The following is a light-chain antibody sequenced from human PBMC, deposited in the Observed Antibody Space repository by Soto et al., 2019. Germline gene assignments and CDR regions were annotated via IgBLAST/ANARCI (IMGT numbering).Light chain of an antibody. CDR2: AAS. J-gene: IGKJ1*01. CDR3: QEYNSASRT. Sequence: DIQMTQSPSSLSASVGDRVTITCRASQGISNYLAWYQQKPGKVPKLLIYAASTLQSGGPSRFSGSGSGTDFTITISSLQPKDVATYYCQEYNSASRTFGQGTKVEIK. CDR1: QGISNY. V-gene: IGKV1-27*01.